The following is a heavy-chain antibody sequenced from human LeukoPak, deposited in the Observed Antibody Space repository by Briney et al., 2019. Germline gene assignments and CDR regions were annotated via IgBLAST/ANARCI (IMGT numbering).Heavy chain of an antibody. V-gene: IGHV4-34*01. J-gene: IGHJ4*02. Sequence: SETLSLTCAVYGGSLSGYYWSWIRQPPGKGLEWIGEINHSGSTNYNPSLKSRVTISVDTSKNQFSLKLSSVTAADTAVYYCVSFRGGYSYGYSFDYWGQGTLVTVSS. D-gene: IGHD5-18*01. CDR2: INHSGST. CDR1: GGSLSGYY. CDR3: VSFRGGYSYGYSFDY.